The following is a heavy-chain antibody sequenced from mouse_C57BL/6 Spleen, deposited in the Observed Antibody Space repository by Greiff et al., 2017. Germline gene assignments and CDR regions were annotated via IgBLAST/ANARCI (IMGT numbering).Heavy chain of an antibody. CDR1: GFTFSSYA. D-gene: IGHD4-1*01. CDR2: ISDGGSYT. V-gene: IGHV5-4*01. CDR3: ARVSRPLGYFDY. Sequence: EVHLVESGGGLVKPGGSLKLSCAASGFTFSSYAMSWVRQTPEKRLEWVATISDGGSYTYYPDNVKGRFTISRDNAKNNLYLQMSHLKSEDTAMYYCARVSRPLGYFDYWGQGTTLTVSS. J-gene: IGHJ2*01.